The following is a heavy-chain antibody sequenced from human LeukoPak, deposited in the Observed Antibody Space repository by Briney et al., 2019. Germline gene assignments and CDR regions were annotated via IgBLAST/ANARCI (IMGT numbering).Heavy chain of an antibody. CDR3: ARGSSGAFDI. Sequence: GGSLRLSCAAPGFTVSNNYMSWVRQAPGKVLEWDSVIYSGGNTYYADSVKGRFTISRDNSKNTLYLQINSLRTEDTAVYYCARGSSGAFDIWGQGTMVTVSS. J-gene: IGHJ3*02. CDR2: IYSGGNT. D-gene: IGHD6-6*01. V-gene: IGHV3-66*01. CDR1: GFTVSNNY.